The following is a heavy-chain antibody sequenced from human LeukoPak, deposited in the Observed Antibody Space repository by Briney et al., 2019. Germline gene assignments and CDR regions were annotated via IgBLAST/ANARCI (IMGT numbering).Heavy chain of an antibody. Sequence: ASVKVSCKASGYTFTGYYMHWVRQAPGQGLEWMGWINPNSGGTNYAQKFQGRVTMTRDTSISTAYMELSRLRSDDTAVYYCAASGDWDDGWYFDLWGRGTLSLSPQ. V-gene: IGHV1-2*02. D-gene: IGHD2-21*02. CDR3: AASGDWDDGWYFDL. CDR2: INPNSGGT. J-gene: IGHJ2*01. CDR1: GYTFTGYY.